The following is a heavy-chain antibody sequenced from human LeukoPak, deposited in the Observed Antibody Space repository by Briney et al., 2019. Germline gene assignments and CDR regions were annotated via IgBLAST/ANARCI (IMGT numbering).Heavy chain of an antibody. CDR3: AREYGDYSSYFDL. D-gene: IGHD4-17*01. CDR1: GFTFDDYG. V-gene: IGHV3-20*04. CDR2: TTWNGATT. Sequence: GGSLRLSCAASGFTFDDYGMSWVRQAPGKGLEWVSGTTWNGATTGFADSVKGRFTISRDIAKNSLYLGMSSLRAEDTAFYYCAREYGDYSSYFDLWGRGTLVTVSS. J-gene: IGHJ2*01.